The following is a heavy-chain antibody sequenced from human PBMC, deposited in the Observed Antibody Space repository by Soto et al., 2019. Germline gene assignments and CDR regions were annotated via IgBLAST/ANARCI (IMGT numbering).Heavy chain of an antibody. Sequence: QVQLQQWGAGLLKPSETLSLTCAVYGGSFSGYYWSWIRQPPGKGLEWIGEINHSGSTNYNASLKSPVTISVDTSKNQFSLKLSSVTAADTAVFYCARAVGSSGDYFDYWGQGTLVTVSS. J-gene: IGHJ4*02. CDR3: ARAVGSSGDYFDY. CDR2: INHSGST. D-gene: IGHD3-10*01. V-gene: IGHV4-34*01. CDR1: GGSFSGYY.